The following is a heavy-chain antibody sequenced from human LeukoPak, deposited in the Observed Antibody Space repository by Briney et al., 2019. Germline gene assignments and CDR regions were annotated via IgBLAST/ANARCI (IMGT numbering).Heavy chain of an antibody. D-gene: IGHD6-6*01. CDR2: IYYSGST. J-gene: IGHJ4*02. V-gene: IGHV4-39*01. CDR3: ARLGRYSSSSGGFDY. Sequence: PSETLSLTCTVSGGSISSSNYYWGWIRQPPGKGLEWIGSIYYSGSTYYNPPLKSRVTISVDTSKNEFSLKLRSVTAADTAVYYCARLGRYSSSSGGFDYWGQGTLVTVSP. CDR1: GGSISSSNYY.